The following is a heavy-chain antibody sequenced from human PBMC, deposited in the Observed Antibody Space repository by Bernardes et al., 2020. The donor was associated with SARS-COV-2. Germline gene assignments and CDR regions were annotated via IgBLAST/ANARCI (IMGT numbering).Heavy chain of an antibody. CDR2: INPNSGGT. V-gene: IGHV1-2*02. CDR1: GYTFTDYY. Sequence: SVKVSCKASGYTFTDYYMHWVRQAPGQGLEWMGWINPNSGGTNYAQKFQGRVTMTRDTSISTGYMELSRLRSDDTAVYYCARDKNGGGAFDIWGQGTMVTVSS. CDR3: ARDKNGGGAFDI. D-gene: IGHD3-16*01. J-gene: IGHJ3*02.